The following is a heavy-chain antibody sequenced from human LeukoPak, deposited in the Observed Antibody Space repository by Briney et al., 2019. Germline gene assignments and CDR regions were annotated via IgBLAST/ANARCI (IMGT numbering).Heavy chain of an antibody. CDR1: GASITNYF. Sequence: ETLSLTCTVSGASITNYFWNWVRQAPGKGLEWVSSISSSSSYIYYADSVKGRFTISRDNAKNSLYLQMNSLRAEDTAVYYCARDSDYYDSSGPHPGAFDIWGQGTMVTVSS. CDR3: ARDSDYYDSSGPHPGAFDI. V-gene: IGHV3-21*01. CDR2: ISSSSSYI. J-gene: IGHJ3*02. D-gene: IGHD3-22*01.